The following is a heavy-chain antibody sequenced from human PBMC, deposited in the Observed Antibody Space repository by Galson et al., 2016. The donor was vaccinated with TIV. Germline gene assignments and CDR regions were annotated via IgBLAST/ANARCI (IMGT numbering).Heavy chain of an antibody. D-gene: IGHD2-15*01. J-gene: IGHJ4*02. CDR3: AKGTLATCSGVRCYYFDS. V-gene: IGHV3-23*01. Sequence: SLRLSCAASGFTFSSYAMSWVRRTPGKGLEWVSTFSGSPATTYYADSVKGRFTISRDNSKKTLYLQMNSLRAEDTAQYYCAKGTLATCSGVRCYYFDSWGQGTLVTVSS. CDR2: FSGSPATT. CDR1: GFTFSSYA.